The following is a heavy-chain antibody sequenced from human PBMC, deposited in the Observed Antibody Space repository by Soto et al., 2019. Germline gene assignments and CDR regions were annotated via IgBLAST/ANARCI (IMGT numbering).Heavy chain of an antibody. J-gene: IGHJ6*02. CDR3: ARGVECSGGNCYGYDYYGMDV. V-gene: IGHV1-69*12. D-gene: IGHD2-15*01. CDR1: GGTFSSYA. Sequence: QVQLVQSGAEVKKPGSSVKVSCKASGGTFSSYAISWVRQAPGQGLEWMGGIIPIFGTANYAQKFQGRVRITADESTSTAYMELSSLRSEDKAVYYCARGVECSGGNCYGYDYYGMDVWGQGTTVTVSS. CDR2: IIPIFGTA.